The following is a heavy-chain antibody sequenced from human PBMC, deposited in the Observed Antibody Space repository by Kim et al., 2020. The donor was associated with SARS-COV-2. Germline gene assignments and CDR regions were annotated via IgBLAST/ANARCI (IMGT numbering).Heavy chain of an antibody. CDR3: ARDYGDYDVEDAYGMDV. D-gene: IGHD4-17*01. Sequence: GGSLRLSCAASGFTFSSYAMHWVRQAPGKGLEWVAVISYDGSNKYYVDSVKGRFTISRDNSKNTLYLQINSLRAEDTAVYYCARDYGDYDVEDAYGMDVWGQGTTVTVSS. J-gene: IGHJ6*02. V-gene: IGHV3-30*04. CDR2: ISYDGSNK. CDR1: GFTFSSYA.